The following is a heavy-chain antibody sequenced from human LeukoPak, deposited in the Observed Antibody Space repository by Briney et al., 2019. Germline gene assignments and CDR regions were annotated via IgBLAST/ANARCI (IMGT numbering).Heavy chain of an antibody. V-gene: IGHV1-18*01. CDR2: ISAYNGNT. D-gene: IGHD5-18*01. J-gene: IGHJ4*02. CDR3: ARDFIWGSFGYSSGSDY. Sequence: GASVKVSCKASGYTFTSYGISWVRQAPGQGLERMGWISAYNGNTNYAQKLQGRVTMTTDTSTSTAYMELRSLRSDDTAVYYCARDFIWGSFGYSSGSDYWGQGTLVTVSS. CDR1: GYTFTSYG.